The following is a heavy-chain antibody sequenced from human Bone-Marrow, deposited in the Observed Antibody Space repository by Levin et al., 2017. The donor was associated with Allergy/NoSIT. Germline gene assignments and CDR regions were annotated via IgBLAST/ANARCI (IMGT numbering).Heavy chain of an antibody. CDR2: IDENGVGT. CDR3: AKDYYGSESMFDY. CDR1: GFSFSTYA. V-gene: IGHV3-23*01. J-gene: IGHJ4*02. Sequence: PGESLKISCEVSGFSFSTYAMSWVRQAPGKGLEWVSGIDENGVGTFYADSVKGRFTVSRENSKNTLFLQMNSLRAEDTAVYYCAKDYYGSESMFDYWGQGTLVTVSS. D-gene: IGHD3-10*01.